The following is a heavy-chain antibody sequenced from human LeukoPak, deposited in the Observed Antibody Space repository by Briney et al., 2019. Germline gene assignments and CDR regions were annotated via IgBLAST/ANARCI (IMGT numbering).Heavy chain of an antibody. J-gene: IGHJ4*02. CDR1: GFTFSSYA. D-gene: IGHD3-10*01. Sequence: GGSLRLSCAASGFTFSSYAMHWVRQAPGKGLEWVAVISYDGSNKYYADSVKGRFTISRDNSKNTLYLQMNSLRAEDTAVYYCAKGGVRPLAYYFDYWGQGTLVTVSS. V-gene: IGHV3-30-3*02. CDR2: ISYDGSNK. CDR3: AKGGVRPLAYYFDY.